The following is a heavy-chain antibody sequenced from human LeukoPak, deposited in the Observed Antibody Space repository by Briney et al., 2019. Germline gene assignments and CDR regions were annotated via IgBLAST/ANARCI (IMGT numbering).Heavy chain of an antibody. J-gene: IGHJ4*02. CDR2: IYPGDSDT. V-gene: IGHV5-51*01. CDR1: GYSFTSYW. D-gene: IGHD3-16*02. Sequence: GESLKISCKGSGYSFTSYWIGWVRPMPGKGLEWMGIIYPGDSDTRYSPSFQGQVTISADKSISTAYLQWSSLKASDTAMYYCARSNPLSYDYVWGSYRYSTDFDYWGQGTLVTVSS. CDR3: ARSNPLSYDYVWGSYRYSTDFDY.